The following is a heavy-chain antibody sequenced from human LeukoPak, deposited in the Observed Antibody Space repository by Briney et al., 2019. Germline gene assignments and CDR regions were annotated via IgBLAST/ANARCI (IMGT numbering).Heavy chain of an antibody. D-gene: IGHD3-22*01. CDR2: INHSGST. V-gene: IGHV4-34*01. J-gene: IGHJ4*02. CDR1: GGSFSGYY. CDR3: ARGAQTYYDKAPVDY. Sequence: SETLSLTCAVYGGSFSGYYWSWIRQPPGKGLEWIGEINHSGSTNYNPSLKSRVTISVDASKSQFSLKLNSMTAADTAVYYCARGAQTYYDKAPVDYWGQGTLVTVSS.